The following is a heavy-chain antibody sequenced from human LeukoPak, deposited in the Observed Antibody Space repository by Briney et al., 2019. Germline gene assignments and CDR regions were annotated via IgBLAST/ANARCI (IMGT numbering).Heavy chain of an antibody. D-gene: IGHD1-26*01. CDR1: GYTFTSYG. Sequence: GASVKVSCKAPGYTFTSYGISWVRQAPGQGLEWMGWISAYNGNTNYAQKLQGRVTMTTDTSTSTAYMELRSLRSDDTAVYYCARVADIVGATTGYFDYWGQGTLVTVSS. CDR3: ARVADIVGATTGYFDY. J-gene: IGHJ4*02. V-gene: IGHV1-18*01. CDR2: ISAYNGNT.